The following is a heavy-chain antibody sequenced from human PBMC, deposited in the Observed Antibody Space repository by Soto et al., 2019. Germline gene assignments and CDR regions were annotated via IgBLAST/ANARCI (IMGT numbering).Heavy chain of an antibody. V-gene: IGHV4-61*08. Sequence: SETLSLTCTVSGVSVTSGDYYWSWIRQAPGKGLEWIGYFDYSGITNYNPSLKSRVTISVDTSKNQFSLKLSSVTAADTAVYYCARAGLYSSGWYWFDPWGQGTLVTVSS. CDR1: GVSVTSGDYY. J-gene: IGHJ5*02. CDR3: ARAGLYSSGWYWFDP. D-gene: IGHD6-19*01. CDR2: FDYSGIT.